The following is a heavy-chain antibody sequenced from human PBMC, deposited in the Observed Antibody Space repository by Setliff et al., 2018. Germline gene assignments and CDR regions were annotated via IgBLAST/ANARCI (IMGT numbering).Heavy chain of an antibody. Sequence: SETLSLTCTVSGGSISSTSYQWGWIRQPPGKGLEWIGSIYYSGSTYYNPSLTSRVTISVDTSNNQFSLNLRSVTAADTAIYYCARHFRSSKVQFLEYLTDYYFDSWGQGTLVTVS. D-gene: IGHD3-3*01. J-gene: IGHJ4*02. CDR2: IYYSGST. V-gene: IGHV4-39*01. CDR3: ARHFRSSKVQFLEYLTDYYFDS. CDR1: GGSISSTSYQ.